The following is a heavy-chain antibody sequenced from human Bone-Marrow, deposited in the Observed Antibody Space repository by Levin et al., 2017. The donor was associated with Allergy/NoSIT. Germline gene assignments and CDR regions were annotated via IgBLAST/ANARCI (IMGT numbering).Heavy chain of an antibody. J-gene: IGHJ6*02. Sequence: PEASVKVSCKASRYTFTNYGISWVRQAPGQGLEWMGWISAYNGNTKSVQKFQDRVTLTTETSTSTAYMELRSLRSDDTAVYYCARDGHSDYVGTLHYGMDVWGQGTTVTVSS. CDR3: ARDGHSDYVGTLHYGMDV. CDR2: ISAYNGNT. D-gene: IGHD4/OR15-4a*01. CDR1: RYTFTNYG. V-gene: IGHV1-18*01.